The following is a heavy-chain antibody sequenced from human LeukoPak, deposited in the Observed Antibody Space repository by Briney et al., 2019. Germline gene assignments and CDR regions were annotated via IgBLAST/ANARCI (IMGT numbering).Heavy chain of an antibody. Sequence: GSLRLSCVASGFTVSSNYMNWVRQAPGKGLEWVSVIYSGGGAYYADFVKGRFTISRDSSKNTVYLQMNSLRVEDTAVYYCARSDGTLRTYYYYYYAMDVWGQGTTVTVS. J-gene: IGHJ6*02. CDR1: GFTVSSNY. CDR2: IYSGGGA. V-gene: IGHV3-53*01. D-gene: IGHD2-21*02. CDR3: ARSDGTLRTYYYYYYAMDV.